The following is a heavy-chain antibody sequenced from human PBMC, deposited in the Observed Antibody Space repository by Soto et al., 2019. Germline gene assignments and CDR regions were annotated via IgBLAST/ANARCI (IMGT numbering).Heavy chain of an antibody. CDR3: ARSGPPAGY. Sequence: QVQLVQSGAEVKKPGASVKVSCKPSGYTFTSYAISWVRQAPGQGLKWMGWISATNGNTNYAQKLQGRVTMTTDTSTTPAYMELSSLGSDDTAVYYCARSGPPAGYWCQGALVTVSS. J-gene: IGHJ4*02. D-gene: IGHD3-10*01. CDR1: GYTFTSYA. V-gene: IGHV1-18*01. CDR2: ISATNGNT.